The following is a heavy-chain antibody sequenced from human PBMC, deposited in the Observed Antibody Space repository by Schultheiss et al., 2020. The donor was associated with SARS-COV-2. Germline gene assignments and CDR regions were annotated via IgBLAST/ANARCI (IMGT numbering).Heavy chain of an antibody. CDR2: IYHTGST. V-gene: IGHV4-59*12. Sequence: SQTLSLTCTVSGGSISSYYWSWIRQPPGKGLEWIGSIYHTGSTYSNPSLKSRLTISVDTSKNQFSLKLSSVTAADTAVYYCARVKYYYGSGSYYFDYWGQGTLVTVSS. J-gene: IGHJ4*02. CDR3: ARVKYYYGSGSYYFDY. D-gene: IGHD3-10*01. CDR1: GGSISSYY.